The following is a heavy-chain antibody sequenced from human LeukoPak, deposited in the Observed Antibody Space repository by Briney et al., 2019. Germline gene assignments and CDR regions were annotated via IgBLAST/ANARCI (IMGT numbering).Heavy chain of an antibody. CDR1: GFTFSDY. CDR3: ARGWSGMDV. V-gene: IGHV3-11*06. D-gene: IGHD3-3*01. Sequence: GGSLRLSCAASGFTFSDYMSWIRQAPGKGLEWVSYISSSSRYTKYADSVKGRFTISRDNAKDSLYLQMNSLRAEDTAVYYCARGWSGMDVWGQGTTVTVSS. CDR2: ISSSSRYT. J-gene: IGHJ6*02.